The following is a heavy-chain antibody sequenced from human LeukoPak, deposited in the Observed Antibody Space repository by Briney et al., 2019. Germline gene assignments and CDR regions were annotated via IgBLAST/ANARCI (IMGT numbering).Heavy chain of an antibody. CDR1: GGSFSGYY. V-gene: IGHV4-34*01. CDR3: ARGSISRRAYSSSWYRFDY. D-gene: IGHD6-13*01. J-gene: IGHJ4*02. CDR2: INHSGST. Sequence: SETLSLTCAVYGGSFSGYYGSWIRQPPGKGLEWIGEINHSGSTNYNPSLKSRVTISVDTSKNQFSLKLSSVTAADTAVYYCARGSISRRAYSSSWYRFDYWGQGTLVTVSS.